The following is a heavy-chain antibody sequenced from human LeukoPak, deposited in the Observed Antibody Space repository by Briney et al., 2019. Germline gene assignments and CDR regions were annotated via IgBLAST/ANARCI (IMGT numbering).Heavy chain of an antibody. CDR1: GFTFNTYT. CDR2: ISSGTSYI. Sequence: PGGSLRLSCAASGFTFNTYTMNWVRQDPGKGLEWGSSISSGTSYIYYADSVKGRFTISRDNAKNSLYLQMHSLRAEDTAVYYCARDTITIFGVVKETSWGQGTLVTVSS. J-gene: IGHJ4*02. D-gene: IGHD3-3*01. CDR3: ARDTITIFGVVKETS. V-gene: IGHV3-21*01.